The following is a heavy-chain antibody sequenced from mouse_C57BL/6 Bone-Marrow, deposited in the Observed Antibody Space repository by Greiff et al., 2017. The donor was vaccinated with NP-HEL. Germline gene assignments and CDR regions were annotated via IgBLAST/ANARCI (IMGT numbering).Heavy chain of an antibody. D-gene: IGHD2-3*01. CDR2: INPNNGGT. Sequence: VQLQQSGPELVKPGASVKISCKASGYTFTDYYMNWVKQSHGKSLEWIGDINPNNGGTSYNQKFKGKATLTVDKSSSTAYMELRSLTSEDSAVYYFARCYDGYLYYFDYWGQGTTLTVSS. CDR1: GYTFTDYY. V-gene: IGHV1-26*01. CDR3: ARCYDGYLYYFDY. J-gene: IGHJ2*01.